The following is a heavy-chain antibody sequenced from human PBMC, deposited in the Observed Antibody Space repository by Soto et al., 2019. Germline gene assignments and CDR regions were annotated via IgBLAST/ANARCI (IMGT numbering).Heavy chain of an antibody. CDR1: GFTFSSYA. D-gene: IGHD5-18*01. CDR3: AKDPSVYSYGPNRGEY. V-gene: IGHV3-23*01. Sequence: EVQLLESGGGLVQPGGSLRLSCAASGFTFSSYAMSWVRQAPGKGLEWVSAISGSGGSTYYADSVKGRFTISRDNSKNTLYLQMNSLRAEDTAVYYCAKDPSVYSYGPNRGEYWGQGTLVTVSS. J-gene: IGHJ4*02. CDR2: ISGSGGST.